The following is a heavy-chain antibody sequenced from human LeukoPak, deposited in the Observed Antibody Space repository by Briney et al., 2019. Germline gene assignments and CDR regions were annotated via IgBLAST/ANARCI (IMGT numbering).Heavy chain of an antibody. D-gene: IGHD6-19*01. CDR3: ARDGRGAVAGFDY. J-gene: IGHJ4*02. Sequence: PGGSLRLSCAASGFTFSTYSMNWVRQAPGKGLEWASSISSSSSYKYYADSVKGRFTISRDNAKNSLYLQMSSLRAEDMAVYYCARDGRGAVAGFDYWGQGTLVTVSS. CDR2: ISSSSSYK. CDR1: GFTFSTYS. V-gene: IGHV3-21*01.